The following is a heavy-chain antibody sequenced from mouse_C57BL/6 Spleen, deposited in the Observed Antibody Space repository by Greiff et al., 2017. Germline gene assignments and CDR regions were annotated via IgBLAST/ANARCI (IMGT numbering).Heavy chain of an antibody. CDR3: TGVYAMDY. CDR2: IYPGTGGT. V-gene: IGHV1-15*01. CDR1: GYTFTDYE. J-gene: IGHJ4*01. Sequence: QVQLQQSGAELVKPGASVTLSCKASGYTFTDYEMHWVKQTPGHGLEWIGAIYPGTGGTAYNKKFKGKAILTADKTSSTAYMELRSLTSEDSAVDCCTGVYAMDYWGQGTSVTVSS.